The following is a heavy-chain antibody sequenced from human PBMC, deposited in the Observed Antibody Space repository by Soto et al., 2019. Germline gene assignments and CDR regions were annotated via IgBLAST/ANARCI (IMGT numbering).Heavy chain of an antibody. CDR2: IKTKAEGGAT. CDR1: DFTITNAW. CDR3: TTGSVEGV. J-gene: IGHJ6*02. V-gene: IGHV3-15*07. D-gene: IGHD2-15*01. Sequence: EVQLVESGGCLVKPGGSLRLSCAASDFTITNAWLNWVRQAPGKGLEWVGRIKTKAEGGATDYAAPLKGRFTISRDDSGSTLLPQMNSLKTEDTAVYYCTTGSVEGVWGQGATVTVSS.